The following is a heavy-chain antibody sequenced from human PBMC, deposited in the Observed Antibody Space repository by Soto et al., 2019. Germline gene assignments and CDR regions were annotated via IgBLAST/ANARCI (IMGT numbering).Heavy chain of an antibody. D-gene: IGHD4-4*01. V-gene: IGHV4-30-4*01. Sequence: QGQLQESGPGLVKPSQTLSLTCTVSGGSITSGDYYWSWIRLSPGKGLEWIGYIYSTGSTYYNPSLRSRIAISVDTSKNQFSLKLSAVTAADTAVYYCARDTSKDYRNHAGAAFHIWGQGTMVTVSS. CDR1: GGSITSGDYY. CDR2: IYSTGST. CDR3: ARDTSKDYRNHAGAAFHI. J-gene: IGHJ3*02.